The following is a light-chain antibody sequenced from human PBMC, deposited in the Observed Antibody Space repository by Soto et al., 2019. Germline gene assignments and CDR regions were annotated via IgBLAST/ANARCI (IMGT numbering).Light chain of an antibody. CDR1: QSISSY. CDR3: LQDYNYPPV. Sequence: DIQMTQSPSSLSASVGDRVTITCRASQSISSYLNWYQQKPGKAPKLLIYAASSLQSGVPSRFSGSGSGTDFTLTISSLQPEDFATYYCLQDYNYPPVFGQGTKVDIK. CDR2: AAS. J-gene: IGKJ1*01. V-gene: IGKV1-39*01.